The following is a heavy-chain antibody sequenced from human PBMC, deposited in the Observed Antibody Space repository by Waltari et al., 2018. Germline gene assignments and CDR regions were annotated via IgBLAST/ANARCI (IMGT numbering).Heavy chain of an antibody. J-gene: IGHJ6*03. CDR1: GGSFSGYY. CDR2: INHSGRT. CDR3: ARGSRRYYYMDV. V-gene: IGHV4-34*01. Sequence: QVQLQQWGAGLLKPSETLSLTCAVYGGSFSGYYWSWIRQPPGKGLEWIGEINHSGRTNYNPSLKSRVTISVDPSKNQFSLKLNSVTAADTAVYYCARGSRRYYYMDVWGKGTTVTVSS.